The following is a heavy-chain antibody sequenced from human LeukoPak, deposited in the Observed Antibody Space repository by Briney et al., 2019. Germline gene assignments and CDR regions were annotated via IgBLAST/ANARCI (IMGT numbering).Heavy chain of an antibody. CDR3: ARQETVYCSRGSCSDGWFDP. Sequence: TSYAREFQGRVTITRDTSASTAYMELSSLRSEDMAVYYCARQETVYCSRGSCSDGWFDPWGQGTLVTVSS. D-gene: IGHD2-15*01. CDR2: T. V-gene: IGHV1-3*02. J-gene: IGHJ5*02.